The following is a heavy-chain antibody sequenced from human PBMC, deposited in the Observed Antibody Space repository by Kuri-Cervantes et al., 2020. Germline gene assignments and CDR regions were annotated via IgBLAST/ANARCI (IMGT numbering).Heavy chain of an antibody. Sequence: GGSLRLSCVASGFTFSNHGIHWVRQAPGKGLEWVAVISYDETNKFYGDSVKGRFTISRDNSKNTLYLQMNSLRAEDTAEYYCAKERASVGWPAPSGDQDYWGQGTLVTVSS. J-gene: IGHJ4*02. D-gene: IGHD1-26*01. V-gene: IGHV3-30*18. CDR3: AKERASVGWPAPSGDQDY. CDR1: GFTFSNHG. CDR2: ISYDETNK.